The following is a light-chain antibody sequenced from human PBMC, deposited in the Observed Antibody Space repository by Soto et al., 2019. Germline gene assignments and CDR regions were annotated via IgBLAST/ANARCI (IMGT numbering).Light chain of an antibody. CDR2: GAS. CDR3: HNYAFGRDT. V-gene: IGKV3-20*01. J-gene: IGKJ2*01. CDR1: QSVGSNY. Sequence: EIVLTQSPGTLSLSPGERATLSCRASQSVGSNYLAWYQYKPGQAPSLLIYGASSRATGIPDRFSGSGSGTDFTLTISRLEPEDFAVYFCHNYAFGRDTFGQGTKLEI.